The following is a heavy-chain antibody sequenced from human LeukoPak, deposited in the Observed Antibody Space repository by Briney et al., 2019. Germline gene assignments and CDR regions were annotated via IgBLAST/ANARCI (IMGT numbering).Heavy chain of an antibody. Sequence: SETLFLSCWVSVGSILCSNWWSWVRQPPGKGLDWIGEIYHSGSTNYNPSLKSRVTKSVDKSKNQFPLKLSSVTAADPAVYYCARDRFQGYCSSTSGYDGMDVWGQGTTVTV. CDR2: IYHSGST. CDR1: VGSILCSNW. V-gene: IGHV4-4*02. CDR3: ARDRFQGYCSSTSGYDGMDV. J-gene: IGHJ6*02. D-gene: IGHD2-2*01.